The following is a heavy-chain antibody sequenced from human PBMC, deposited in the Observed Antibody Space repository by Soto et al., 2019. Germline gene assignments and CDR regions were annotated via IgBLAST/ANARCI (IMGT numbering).Heavy chain of an antibody. CDR1: GGSISSDY. V-gene: IGHV4-59*01. J-gene: IGHJ4*01. CDR2: IFYAGAI. Sequence: PSETLSLTCIVSGGSISSDYWGWIRQPPGKGLEWIGYIFYAGAINYNPSLKSRVTISIDASEKQYSLNLTSETAADTDFYYCAKYTGYESLFYFDSWGRGFQVTVSS. D-gene: IGHD5-12*01. CDR3: AKYTGYESLFYFDS.